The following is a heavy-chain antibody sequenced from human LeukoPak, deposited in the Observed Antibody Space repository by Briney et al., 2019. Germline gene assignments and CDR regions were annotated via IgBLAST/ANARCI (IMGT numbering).Heavy chain of an antibody. D-gene: IGHD3-22*01. J-gene: IGHJ4*02. CDR3: ASQYYYDSSGLLLFDY. CDR1: GGTFSSYA. V-gene: IGHV1-69*13. CDR2: IIPIFGTA. Sequence: SVKVSCKASGGTFSSYAISWVRQAPGHGLEWMGGIIPIFGTANYAQKFQGRVTITADESTSTAYMELSSLRSEDTAVYYCASQYYYDSSGLLLFDYWGQGTLVTVSS.